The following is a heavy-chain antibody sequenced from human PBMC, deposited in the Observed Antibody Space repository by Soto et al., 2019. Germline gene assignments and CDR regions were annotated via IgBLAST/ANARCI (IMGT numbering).Heavy chain of an antibody. Sequence: SETLSLTCAVYGGSFSGYYWSWIRQPPGKGLEWIGEINHSGSTNYNPSLKSRVTISVDTSKNQFSLKLSSVTAADTAVYYCARGRRYDILTGYYSSAHFDYWGQGTLVTSPQ. CDR3: ARGRRYDILTGYYSSAHFDY. CDR2: INHSGST. V-gene: IGHV4-34*01. D-gene: IGHD3-9*01. CDR1: GGSFSGYY. J-gene: IGHJ4*02.